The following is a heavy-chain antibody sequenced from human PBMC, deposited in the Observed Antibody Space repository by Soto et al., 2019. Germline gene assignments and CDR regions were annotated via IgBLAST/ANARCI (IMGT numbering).Heavy chain of an antibody. J-gene: IGHJ4*02. CDR1: GGSISSSSYD. CDR3: ARQASIAVAFTDY. V-gene: IGHV4-39*01. CDR2: IYCSGST. Sequence: QLQLQESGPGLVKPSETLSRTCTVSGGSISSSSYDWGWIRQPPGKGLEWSGSIYCSGSTYYNPSLKIRGTISVDTSKNQFYLKLSPVTAADTAVYYCARQASIAVAFTDYWGPGTLGTVSS. D-gene: IGHD6-19*01.